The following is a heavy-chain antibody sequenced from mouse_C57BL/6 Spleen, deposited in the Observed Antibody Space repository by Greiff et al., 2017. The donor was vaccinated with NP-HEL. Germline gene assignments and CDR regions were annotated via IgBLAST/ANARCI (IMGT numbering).Heavy chain of an antibody. J-gene: IGHJ1*03. V-gene: IGHV8-12*01. CDR3: ARKGGTTVVAEGYFDV. D-gene: IGHD1-1*01. Sequence: QVQLKESGPGILQSSQTLSLTCSFSGFSLSTSGMGVSWIRQPSGKGLEWLAHIYWDDDKRYNPSLKSRLTISKDTSRNQVFLKITSVDTADTATYYCARKGGTTVVAEGYFDVWGTGTTVTVSS. CDR1: GFSLSTSGMG. CDR2: IYWDDDK.